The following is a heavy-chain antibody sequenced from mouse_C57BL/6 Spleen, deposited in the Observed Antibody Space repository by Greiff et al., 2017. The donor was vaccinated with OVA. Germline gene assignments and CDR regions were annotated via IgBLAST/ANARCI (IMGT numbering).Heavy chain of an antibody. Sequence: EVKLVESGEGLVKPGGSLKLSCAASGFTFSSYSMSWVRQTPEKRLEWVAYICSGGDYINYDDTVKGRFTMSRDNARNTLYLQRSSLKSEDIDMYYRTTIDYRYAMDYWGQGTSVTVSS. J-gene: IGHJ4*01. D-gene: IGHD2-13*01. CDR1: GFTFSSYS. V-gene: IGHV5-9-1*02. CDR2: ICSGGDYI. CDR3: TTIDYRYAMDY.